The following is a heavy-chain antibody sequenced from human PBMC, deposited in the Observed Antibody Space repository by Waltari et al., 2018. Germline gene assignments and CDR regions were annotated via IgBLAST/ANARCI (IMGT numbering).Heavy chain of an antibody. CDR2: MTASGLM. J-gene: IGHJ6*02. Sequence: EMQLLESGGALVQPGGSLRLSCAASGFPFSTYTMTWVRPAPGQGLEWVAVMTASGLMDYGDSVKGRFIISRDNSKNTLYLEMYRLRGEDTARYYCAKDEGARLAPTFGMDAWGQGTTVIVSS. CDR3: AKDEGARLAPTFGMDA. CDR1: GFPFSTYT. V-gene: IGHV3-23*01. D-gene: IGHD6-6*01.